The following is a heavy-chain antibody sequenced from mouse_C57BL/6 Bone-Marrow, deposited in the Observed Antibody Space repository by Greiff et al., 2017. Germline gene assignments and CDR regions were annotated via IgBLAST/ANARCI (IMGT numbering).Heavy chain of an antibody. V-gene: IGHV5-6*01. CDR3: ARRDGTSSYYFDY. CDR1: GFTFSSYG. D-gene: IGHD3-3*01. Sequence: EVHLVESGGDLVKPGGSLKLSCAASGFTFSSYGMSWVRQTPDKRLEWVATISSGGSYTYYPDSVKGRFTISRDNAKNTLYLQMSSLKSEDTAMYYCARRDGTSSYYFDYWGQGTTLTVSS. J-gene: IGHJ2*01. CDR2: ISSGGSYT.